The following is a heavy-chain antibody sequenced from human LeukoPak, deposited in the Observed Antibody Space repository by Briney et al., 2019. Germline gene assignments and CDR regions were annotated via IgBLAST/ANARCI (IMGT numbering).Heavy chain of an antibody. CDR2: FDPEDGET. J-gene: IGHJ4*02. Sequence: ASVKVSCKVSGYTLTELSMHWVRQAPGKGLEWMGGFDPEDGETIYAQKFRGRVTMTEDTSTDTAYMELSSLRSEDTAVYYCATDLEMATTTVAYFDYWGQGTLVTVSS. CDR3: ATDLEMATTTVAYFDY. CDR1: GYTLTELS. V-gene: IGHV1-24*01. D-gene: IGHD5-24*01.